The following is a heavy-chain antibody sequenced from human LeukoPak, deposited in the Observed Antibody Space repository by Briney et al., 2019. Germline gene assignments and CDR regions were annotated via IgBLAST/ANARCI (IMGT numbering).Heavy chain of an antibody. D-gene: IGHD3-22*01. CDR2: IYYSGST. V-gene: IGHV4-39*01. CDR3: ARRSYYDSSGYYYVETFDY. J-gene: IGHJ4*02. Sequence: SETLSLTCTVSGGSISSSSYYWGWIRQPPGKGLEWIGSIYYSGSTYYNPSLKSRVTISVDTSKNQFSLKLSSVTAADTAVYYCARRSYYDSSGYYYVETFDYWGQGTLVTVSS. CDR1: GGSISSSSYY.